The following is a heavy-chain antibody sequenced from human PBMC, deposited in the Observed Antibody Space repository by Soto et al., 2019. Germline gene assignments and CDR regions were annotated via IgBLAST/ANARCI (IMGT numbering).Heavy chain of an antibody. CDR2: INPSGGST. Sequence: ASVKVSCKVSGYTLTELSMHWVRQAPGQGLEWMGIINPSGGSTGYAQKFQGRVTMTRDTSTSTVYMELSSLRSEDTAVYYCARDATAIGGYYFDYWGQGTLVTVSS. J-gene: IGHJ4*02. V-gene: IGHV1-46*01. CDR3: ARDATAIGGYYFDY. CDR1: GYTLTELS. D-gene: IGHD2-21*02.